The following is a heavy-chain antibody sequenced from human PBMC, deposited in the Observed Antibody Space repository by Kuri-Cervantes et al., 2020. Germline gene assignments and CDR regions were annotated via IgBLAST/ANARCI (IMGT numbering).Heavy chain of an antibody. V-gene: IGHV4-30-2*01. Sequence: SCAVSGGSISSGSYSWSWIRQPPGKGLEWIGYIYHSGSTYYNPSLKSRVTISVDRSKNQFSLKLSSVTAADTAVYYCARRDYYFDYWGQGTLVTVSS. J-gene: IGHJ4*02. CDR2: IYHSGST. CDR1: GGSISSGSYS. CDR3: ARRDYYFDY.